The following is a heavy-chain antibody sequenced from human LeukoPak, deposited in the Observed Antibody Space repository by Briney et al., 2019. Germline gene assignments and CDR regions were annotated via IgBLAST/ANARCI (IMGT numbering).Heavy chain of an antibody. CDR1: GFTFSRYS. CDR3: ARYYYYYMDV. CDR2: INQDGGEK. Sequence: GGSRRLSCVDSGFTFSRYSMSWVRQAPGQGLEWVANINQDGGEKYSVDSVKGRFTISRDNVKNSLYLQMNSLRVEDTAVYYCARYYYYYMDVWGKGTTVTVSS. V-gene: IGHV3-7*01. J-gene: IGHJ6*03.